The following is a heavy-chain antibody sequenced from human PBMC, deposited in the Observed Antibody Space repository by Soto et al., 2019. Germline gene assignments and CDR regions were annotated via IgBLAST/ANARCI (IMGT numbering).Heavy chain of an antibody. CDR1: GFTFSSYA. D-gene: IGHD1-26*01. Sequence: QVQLVASGGGVVQPGRSLRLSCAASGFTFSSYAMHCVRQAPGKGLEWVAVISYDGSSKYYADSVKGRFTISRDNSKNTLYLQMNSLRAEDTAVYYCARDSRGWVNYFDYWGQGTLVTVSS. CDR3: ARDSRGWVNYFDY. V-gene: IGHV3-30-3*01. CDR2: ISYDGSSK. J-gene: IGHJ4*02.